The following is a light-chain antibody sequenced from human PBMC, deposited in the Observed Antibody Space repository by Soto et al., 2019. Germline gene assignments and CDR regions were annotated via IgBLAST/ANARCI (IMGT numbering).Light chain of an antibody. Sequence: QSALTQSRSVSGSPGQSVTIPCTGTHSDVGGYNYVSWYQQHPGNRPKLIIYDVIRRPSEVPDRFSGSKSGNTASLTIAGLQAEDEAEYYCGSYAGSNTFVFGPGTKVTVL. CDR1: HSDVGGYNY. CDR2: DVI. V-gene: IGLV2-11*01. CDR3: GSYAGSNTFV. J-gene: IGLJ1*01.